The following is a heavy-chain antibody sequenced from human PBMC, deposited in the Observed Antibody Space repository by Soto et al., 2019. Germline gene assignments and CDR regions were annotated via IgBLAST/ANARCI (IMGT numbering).Heavy chain of an antibody. CDR3: SRGRVTNYYYYGADV. Sequence: QVQLQQWGAGLLKPSETLSLTCAVSGEPFTDHFCTWIRQAPGKGLEWIGEINHGCRTYFNPSLRSRVTLSVDTSKNQFSLVLVSLTAADTGVYYCSRGRVTNYYYYGADVWGQGTTVTVSS. V-gene: IGHV4-34*02. D-gene: IGHD2-8*01. CDR1: GEPFTDHF. CDR2: INHGCRT. J-gene: IGHJ6*02.